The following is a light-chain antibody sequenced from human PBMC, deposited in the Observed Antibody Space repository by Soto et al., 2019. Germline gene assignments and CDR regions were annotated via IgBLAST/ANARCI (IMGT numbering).Light chain of an antibody. CDR1: SSDVGGYNY. Sequence: QSALTRPASVSGSPGQSITISCTGTSSDVGGYNYVSWYQQHPGKAPKLMIYDVSNRPSGVSNSFSGSKSGNTASLTISGLQAEDEADYYCSSYTSSSTVVFGGGTKLTVL. CDR2: DVS. J-gene: IGLJ2*01. V-gene: IGLV2-14*01. CDR3: SSYTSSSTVV.